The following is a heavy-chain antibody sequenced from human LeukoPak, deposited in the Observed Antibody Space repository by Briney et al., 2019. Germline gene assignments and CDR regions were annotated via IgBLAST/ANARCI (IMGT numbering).Heavy chain of an antibody. D-gene: IGHD6-19*01. J-gene: IGHJ4*02. CDR2: TYYRSKWYN. CDR1: GDSVSSNSVV. CDR3: ARAVAGRLDY. Sequence: SQTLSLTCGISGDSVSSNSVVWTWIRQSPSRGLEWLGRTYYRSKWYNDYAVSVKSRITINADTSKNQFSLRLNSVTPEDTAVYYCARAVAGRLDYWGQGTLVTVSS. V-gene: IGHV6-1*01.